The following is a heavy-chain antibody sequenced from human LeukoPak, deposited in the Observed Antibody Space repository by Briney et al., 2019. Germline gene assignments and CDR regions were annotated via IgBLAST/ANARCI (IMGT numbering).Heavy chain of an antibody. Sequence: GGSLRLSCAASGFTFSSYEMNWVRQAPGKGLEWVSYISSSGSTIYYADSVKGRFTISRDNAKNLLYLQMNSLRAEDTAVYYCARDHWKWGRFDYWGQGTLVTVSS. CDR2: ISSSGSTI. J-gene: IGHJ4*02. CDR1: GFTFSSYE. CDR3: ARDHWKWGRFDY. V-gene: IGHV3-48*03. D-gene: IGHD3-16*01.